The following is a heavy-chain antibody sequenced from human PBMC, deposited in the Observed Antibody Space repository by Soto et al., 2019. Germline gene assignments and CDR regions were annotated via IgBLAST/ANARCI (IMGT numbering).Heavy chain of an antibody. CDR1: GFTFSSYG. CDR3: AKDRLIVVVPIGYGMDV. J-gene: IGHJ6*02. D-gene: IGHD2-2*01. CDR2: ISYDGSNK. V-gene: IGHV3-30*18. Sequence: QVQLVESGGGVVQPGRSLRLSCAASGFTFSSYGMHWVRQAPGKGLEWVAVISYDGSNKYYADSVKGRFTISRDNSKNTLYLQMNSLRAEATAVYYCAKDRLIVVVPIGYGMDVWGQGTTVTVS.